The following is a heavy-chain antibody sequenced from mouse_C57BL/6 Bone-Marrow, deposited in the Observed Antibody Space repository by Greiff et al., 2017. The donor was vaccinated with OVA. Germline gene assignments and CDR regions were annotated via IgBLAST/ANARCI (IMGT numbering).Heavy chain of an antibody. CDR3: ARSGSTMVRFDY. J-gene: IGHJ2*01. CDR2: INPNNGGT. Sequence: EVKLMESGPELVKPGASVKMSCKASGYTFTDYNMHWVKQSHGKSLEWIGYINPNNGGTSYNQKFKGKATLTVNKSSSTAYMELRSLTSEDSAVYYCARSGSTMVRFDYWGQGTTLTVSS. V-gene: IGHV1-22*01. D-gene: IGHD2-2*01. CDR1: GYTFTDYN.